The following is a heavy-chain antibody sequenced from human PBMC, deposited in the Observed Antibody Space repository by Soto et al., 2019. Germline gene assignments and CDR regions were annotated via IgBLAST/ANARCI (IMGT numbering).Heavy chain of an antibody. D-gene: IGHD1-26*01. V-gene: IGHV4-4*02. J-gene: IGHJ4*02. CDR3: ASPSSSTVGTACFDD. CDR1: CGSISCGNW. CDR2: IYHTGST. Sequence: PXESLSFTGSVSCGSISCGNWWSWVRQPPENGLEWIGQIYHTGSTNYNPSLKSRVTISVDKSKKQFSLKLSYVTAADTAVYYCASPSSSTVGTACFDDWGQGTLVTVPS.